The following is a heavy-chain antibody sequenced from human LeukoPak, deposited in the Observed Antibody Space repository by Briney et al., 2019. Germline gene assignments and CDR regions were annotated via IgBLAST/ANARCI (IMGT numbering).Heavy chain of an antibody. CDR2: IRYDGSNK. CDR3: AKESGGGYDSSGYYIDYYYYMDV. V-gene: IGHV3-30*02. Sequence: GGSLSLSCAASGFTFSSYGMHWVRQAPGKGLEWVAFIRYDGSNKYYADSVKGRFTISRDNSKNTLYLQMNSLRAEDTAVYYCAKESGGGYDSSGYYIDYYYYMDVWGKGTTVTISS. CDR1: GFTFSSYG. D-gene: IGHD3-22*01. J-gene: IGHJ6*03.